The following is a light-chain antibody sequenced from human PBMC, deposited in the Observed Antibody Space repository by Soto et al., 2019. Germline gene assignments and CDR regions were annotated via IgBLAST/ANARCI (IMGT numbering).Light chain of an antibody. J-gene: IGKJ1*01. CDR2: DAS. V-gene: IGKV1-5*01. Sequence: DIQMTQSPSTLSASVGDRVTITCRASQSISSWLAWYQQKPGKAPKLLIYDASSLESGVPSRFSGSGSGTEFTLTINSLESGDSGTYHCQQYATYSPSTFGQGTTVEIK. CDR1: QSISSW. CDR3: QQYATYSPST.